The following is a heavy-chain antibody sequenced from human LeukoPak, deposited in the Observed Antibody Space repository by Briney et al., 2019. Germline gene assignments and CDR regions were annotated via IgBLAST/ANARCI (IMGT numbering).Heavy chain of an antibody. CDR3: ARAMTDYIFDY. J-gene: IGHJ4*02. CDR2: IYHSGST. D-gene: IGHD4-11*01. Sequence: SETLSLTCAVSGDSISSGGYSWSWIRQPPGKGLEWIGYIYHSGSTYYNPSLRSRLTISLDRSQNQFSLKQSSVTAADTAVYYCARAMTDYIFDYWGQGTLVTVSS. V-gene: IGHV4-30-2*01. CDR1: GDSISSGGYS.